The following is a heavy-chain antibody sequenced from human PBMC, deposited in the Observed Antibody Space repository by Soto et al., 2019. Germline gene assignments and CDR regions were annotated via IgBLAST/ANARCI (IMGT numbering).Heavy chain of an antibody. CDR3: ARNSAKQLGLPEV. J-gene: IGHJ4*02. V-gene: IGHV1-69*01. Sequence: QVQLVQSGAEVKKPGSSVKVSCKASGGTFSSYAISWVRQAPGQGLEWMGGLIPIFGTANYAQKFQGRVTIPAEESTSTSYMELSSLRSEDTAVYYWARNSAKQLGLPEVWGQGTLVTFAA. CDR1: GGTFSSYA. D-gene: IGHD6-6*01. CDR2: LIPIFGTA.